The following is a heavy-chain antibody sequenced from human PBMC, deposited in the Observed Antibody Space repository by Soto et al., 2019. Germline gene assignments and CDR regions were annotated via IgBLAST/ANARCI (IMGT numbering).Heavy chain of an antibody. D-gene: IGHD6-13*01. CDR2: INSSSSYT. V-gene: IGHV3-11*05. Sequence: VQLVESGGGLVKPGGSLRLSCAASGFTFSDYYMSWIRQAPGKGLEWVSYINSSSSYTNYADSVKGRFTISRDNAKNSLYLQMNSLRVEDTAVYYCARIIAAAGGRRYFDLWGRGTLVTVSS. J-gene: IGHJ2*01. CDR3: ARIIAAAGGRRYFDL. CDR1: GFTFSDYY.